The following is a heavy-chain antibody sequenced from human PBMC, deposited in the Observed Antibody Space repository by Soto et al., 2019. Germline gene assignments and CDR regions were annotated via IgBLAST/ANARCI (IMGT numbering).Heavy chain of an antibody. CDR2: ISGSGGST. V-gene: IGHV3-23*01. CDR3: AKCSWFGELSYYYYGMDV. D-gene: IGHD3-10*01. J-gene: IGHJ6*02. CDR1: GFTFSSYA. Sequence: EVQLLESGGGLVQPGGSLRLSCAASGFTFSSYAMSWVRQAPGKGLEWVSAISGSGGSTYYADSVKGRFTISRDNSKNTLYLQMNSLRAEDTAVYYCAKCSWFGELSYYYYGMDVWGQGTTVTVSS.